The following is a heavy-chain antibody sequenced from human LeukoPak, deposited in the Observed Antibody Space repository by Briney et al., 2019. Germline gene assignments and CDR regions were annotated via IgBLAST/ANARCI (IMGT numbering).Heavy chain of an antibody. CDR1: GFHFSSYS. CDR2: ISSSSRSI. Sequence: GGALRLSCAASGFHFSSYSMHWVRQAPRKGLEWVSFISSSSRSIYYADSVKGRFTISRDKAKNSLYLEMNSLRAEDTAVYFCARDLSYGDYRSGGQGTLVTVSS. J-gene: IGHJ4*02. CDR3: ARDLSYGDYRS. V-gene: IGHV3-21*01. D-gene: IGHD4-17*01.